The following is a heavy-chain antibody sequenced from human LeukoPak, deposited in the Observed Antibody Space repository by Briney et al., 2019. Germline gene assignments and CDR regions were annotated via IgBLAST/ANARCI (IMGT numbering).Heavy chain of an antibody. CDR2: INPNSGGT. D-gene: IGHD1-1*01. V-gene: IGHV1-2*04. CDR1: GYTFTGYY. Sequence: GASVKVSCKASGYTFTGYYMHWVRQAPGQGLEWMGWINPNSGGTNYAQKFQGWVTMTRDTSISTAYMELRSLRSDDTAVYYCARDIRVQLERRPFDYWGQGTLVTVSS. J-gene: IGHJ4*02. CDR3: ARDIRVQLERRPFDY.